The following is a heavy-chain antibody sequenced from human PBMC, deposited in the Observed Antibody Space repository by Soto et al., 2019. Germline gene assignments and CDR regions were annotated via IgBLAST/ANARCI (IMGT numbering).Heavy chain of an antibody. Sequence: PGGSLRLSCAASGFTFSSYAMHWVRQAPGKGLEWVAVISYDGSNKYYADSVKGRFTISRDNSKNTLYLQMNSLRAEDTAVYYCAREGSCSTYYYYGMDVWGQGTTVTVSS. CDR1: GFTFSSYA. J-gene: IGHJ6*02. V-gene: IGHV3-30-3*01. D-gene: IGHD6-13*01. CDR3: AREGSCSTYYYYGMDV. CDR2: ISYDGSNK.